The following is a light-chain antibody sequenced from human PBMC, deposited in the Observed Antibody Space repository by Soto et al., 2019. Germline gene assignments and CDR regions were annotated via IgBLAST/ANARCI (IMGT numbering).Light chain of an antibody. V-gene: IGKV3-20*01. J-gene: IGKJ4*01. CDR3: QQYGSSPVT. Sequence: EIVLTQSPATLSLSPGERATPSCRASQSVSSYLAWYQQKPGQAPRLLIYDASSRATGIPDRFSGSGSGTDFTLTISRLEPEDFAVYYCQQYGSSPVTFGGGTKVDIK. CDR2: DAS. CDR1: QSVSSY.